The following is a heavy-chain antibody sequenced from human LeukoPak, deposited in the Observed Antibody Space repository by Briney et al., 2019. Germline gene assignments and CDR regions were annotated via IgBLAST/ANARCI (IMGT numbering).Heavy chain of an antibody. V-gene: IGHV3-48*03. D-gene: IGHD1/OR15-1a*01. CDR3: ARYRTFDY. CDR2: ISSSGRTI. Sequence: GGSLRLFCAASGFTLSSYEINWVRLAPGKGLEWVSYISSSGRTIHYAESVKGRFTISRDNARISLYLQMNSLRAEDAAVYYCARYRTFDYWGQGTLVTVSS. J-gene: IGHJ4*02. CDR1: GFTLSSYE.